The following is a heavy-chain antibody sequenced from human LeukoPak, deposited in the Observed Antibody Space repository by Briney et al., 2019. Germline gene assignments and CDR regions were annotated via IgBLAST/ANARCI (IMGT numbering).Heavy chain of an antibody. CDR2: ISWNSVSI. CDR3: AKDKNTYYYGSGSLFDV. Sequence: GGSLRLSCAASGFTFDAYAMHWVGQAPGQGLEWVSGISWNSVSIAYADSVKSRFTISRDNGKNSLSLQMKSLRAADMALYYCAKDKNTYYYGSGSLFDVWGKGTTVTVSS. J-gene: IGHJ6*04. CDR1: GFTFDAYA. V-gene: IGHV3-9*03. D-gene: IGHD3-10*01.